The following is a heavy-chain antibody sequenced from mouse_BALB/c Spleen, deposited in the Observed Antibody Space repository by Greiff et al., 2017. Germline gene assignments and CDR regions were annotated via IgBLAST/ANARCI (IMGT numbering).Heavy chain of an antibody. J-gene: IGHJ4*01. CDR2: ISSGSSTI. V-gene: IGHV5-17*02. D-gene: IGHD1-1*01. Sequence: EVQLVEPGGGLVQPGGSRKLSCAASGFTFSSFGMHWVRQAPEKGLEWVAYISSGSSTIYYADTVKGRFTITRDNPKNTLFLQMTSLRSEDTAMYYCARHYGSSYAMDYWGQGTSVTVSS. CDR3: ARHYGSSYAMDY. CDR1: GFTFSSFG.